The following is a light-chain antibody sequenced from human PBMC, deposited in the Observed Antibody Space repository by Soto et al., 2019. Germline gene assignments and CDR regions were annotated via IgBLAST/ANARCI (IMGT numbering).Light chain of an antibody. CDR3: QQYGSSPGLIT. CDR2: DAS. V-gene: IGKV3-20*01. Sequence: DIVLTQSPGTLSLSPGERATLSCRASQSVRNTYLAWYQQKPGLAPRLLIYDASSRATGIPDRFSGSGSGTDFTLTISRLEPEDFAVYYCQQYGSSPGLITFGPGTKVDIK. J-gene: IGKJ3*01. CDR1: QSVRNTY.